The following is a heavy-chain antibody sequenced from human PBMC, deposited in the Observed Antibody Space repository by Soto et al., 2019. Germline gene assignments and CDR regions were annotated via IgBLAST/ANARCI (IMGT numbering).Heavy chain of an antibody. CDR2: IDYSGNI. V-gene: IGHV4-39*01. D-gene: IGHD1-1*01. J-gene: IGHJ4*02. Sequence: SETLSLTCNASGGSITRRVSAWGWIRQSPGKGLEWIGTIDYSGNIYYIPSLKSRITISVDTSKNQISLKLSSVTAADTAVYYCARHIHNQGFEYYFDSWGQGTLVTVSS. CDR1: GGSITRRVSA. CDR3: ARHIHNQGFEYYFDS.